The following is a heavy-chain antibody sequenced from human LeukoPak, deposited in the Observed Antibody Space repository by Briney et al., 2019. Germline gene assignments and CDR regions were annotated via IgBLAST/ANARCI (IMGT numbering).Heavy chain of an antibody. V-gene: IGHV1-18*01. CDR1: GYTFTSYG. D-gene: IGHD3-22*01. Sequence: ASVKVSCKASGYTFTSYGISWVRQAPGQGLEWMGWISAYNGNTNYAQKLQGRVTMTTDTSTSTAYMELRSLRSDDTAVYYCARDYKSYYYDSSGYYYHLVDCGYWGQGTLVTVSS. CDR3: ARDYKSYYYDSSGYYYHLVDCGY. CDR2: ISAYNGNT. J-gene: IGHJ4*02.